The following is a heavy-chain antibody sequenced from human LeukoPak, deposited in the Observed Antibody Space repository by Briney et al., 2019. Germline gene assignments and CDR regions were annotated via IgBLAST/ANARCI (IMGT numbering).Heavy chain of an antibody. CDR3: ARGPEGGCSGGSCYFDY. CDR2: ISSSSSYI. Sequence: GGSLRLSCAASGFTFSSYSMNWVRQAPGKGLEWVSSISSSSSYIYYADSVKGRFTISRDNAKNSLYLQMNSLRAEDMAVYYCARGPEGGCSGGSCYFDYWGQGTLVTVSS. CDR1: GFTFSSYS. J-gene: IGHJ4*02. D-gene: IGHD2-15*01. V-gene: IGHV3-21*01.